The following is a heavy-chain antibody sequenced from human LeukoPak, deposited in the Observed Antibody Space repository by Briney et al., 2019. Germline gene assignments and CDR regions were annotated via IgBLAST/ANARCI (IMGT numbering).Heavy chain of an antibody. CDR3: ARRYCSGGSCYSSFDY. CDR1: GYSFTSYW. D-gene: IGHD2-15*01. Sequence: GESLKISCKGSGYSFTSYWISWVRQMPGKGPEWMGRIDPSDSYTNYSPSFQGHVTISADKSISTAYLQWSSLKASDTAMYYCARRYCSGGSCYSSFDYWGQGTLVTVSS. V-gene: IGHV5-10-1*01. J-gene: IGHJ4*02. CDR2: IDPSDSYT.